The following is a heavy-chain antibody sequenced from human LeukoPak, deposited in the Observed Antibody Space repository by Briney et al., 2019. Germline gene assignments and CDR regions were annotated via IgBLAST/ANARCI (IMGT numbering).Heavy chain of an antibody. Sequence: GGTLRLSCAASGFTFSSYGMSWVRQAPGKGLEWVSAISGSGGSTYYADSVKGRFTISRDNSKNTLYLQMNSLRAEDTAVYYCAKRGPGSPQSGKYYFDYWGQGTLVTVSS. D-gene: IGHD3-10*01. CDR2: ISGSGGST. CDR3: AKRGPGSPQSGKYYFDY. J-gene: IGHJ4*02. CDR1: GFTFSSYG. V-gene: IGHV3-23*01.